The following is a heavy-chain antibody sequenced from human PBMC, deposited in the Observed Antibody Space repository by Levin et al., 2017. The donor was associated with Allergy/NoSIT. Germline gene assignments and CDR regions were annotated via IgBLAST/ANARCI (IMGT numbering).Heavy chain of an antibody. V-gene: IGHV4-59*01. D-gene: IGHD3-10*01. CDR3: ARVVGRVYGMDV. CDR1: GGSISSYY. CDR2: IYYSGST. Sequence: SETLSLTCTVSGGSISSYYWSWIRQPPGKGLEWIGYIYYSGSTNYNPSLKSRVTISVDTSKNQFSLKLSSVTAADTAVYYCARVVGRVYGMDVWGQGTTVTVSS. J-gene: IGHJ6*02.